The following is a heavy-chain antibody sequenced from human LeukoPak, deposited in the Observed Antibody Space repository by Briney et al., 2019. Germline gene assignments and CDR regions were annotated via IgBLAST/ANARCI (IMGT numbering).Heavy chain of an antibody. CDR1: GFTFSSYG. V-gene: IGHV3-23*01. CDR2: INGNGGSR. D-gene: IGHD2-2*01. Sequence: GGSLRLSCAASGFTFSSYGMNWVRQAPGKGLEWVAGINGNGGSRFYVDSVMGRFTISRDNAKNPLYLQMNSLRAEDPALYYCAKASSRSVPAATLDYWGQGTVVTVSS. CDR3: AKASSRSVPAATLDY. J-gene: IGHJ4*02.